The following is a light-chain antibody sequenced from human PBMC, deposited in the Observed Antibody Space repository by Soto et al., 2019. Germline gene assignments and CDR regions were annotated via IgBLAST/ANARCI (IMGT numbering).Light chain of an antibody. J-gene: IGKJ1*01. V-gene: IGKV3-20*01. Sequence: IVFPQSPGPLSLSPGERATLSCRARQSVSSSYLAWYQQKPGQAPRLLIYGASSRDTGIPDRFSGSWSGTDFTLTICRLEPEDFAVYYCEQYGSYSRTFGQGTKVDI. CDR2: GAS. CDR3: EQYGSYSRT. CDR1: QSVSSSY.